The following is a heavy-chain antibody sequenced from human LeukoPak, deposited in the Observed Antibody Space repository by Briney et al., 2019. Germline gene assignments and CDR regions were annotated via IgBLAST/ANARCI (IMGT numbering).Heavy chain of an antibody. CDR3: ARDRYYYDSSRLSGVDY. CDR2: ISSSSSYI. D-gene: IGHD3-22*01. CDR1: GFTFSSYS. J-gene: IGHJ4*02. V-gene: IGHV3-21*01. Sequence: GGSLRLSCAASGFTFSSYSMNWVRQAPGKGLEWVSSISSSSSYIYYADSVKGRFTISRDNAKNSLYLQMKSLRAEDTAVYYCARDRYYYDSSRLSGVDYWGQGTLVTVSS.